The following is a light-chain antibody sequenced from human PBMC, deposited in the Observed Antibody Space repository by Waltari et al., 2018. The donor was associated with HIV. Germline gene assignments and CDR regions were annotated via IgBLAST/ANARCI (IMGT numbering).Light chain of an antibody. Sequence: EIVLTQSPGTLSLSPGERATLSCRSSQSLRSNYLAWYQQKPGQAPRLLIFGASSRATDIPDRFSGSGSVTDFTLTIRRLEPEDFAVYYCQQNGNSLTFGPGTKVNIK. J-gene: IGKJ3*01. V-gene: IGKV3-20*01. CDR2: GAS. CDR1: QSLRSNY. CDR3: QQNGNSLT.